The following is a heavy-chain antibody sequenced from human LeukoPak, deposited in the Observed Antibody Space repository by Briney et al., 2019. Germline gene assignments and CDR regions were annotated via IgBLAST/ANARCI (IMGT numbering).Heavy chain of an antibody. CDR1: GGSISNYY. CDR2: IFYSGRT. CDR3: ARHRAYYDFWSALNWFDP. V-gene: IGHV4-59*08. D-gene: IGHD3-3*01. J-gene: IGHJ5*02. Sequence: SETLSLTCTVSGGSISNYYWNWVRQPPGKGLEWIGYIFYSGRTNYNPSLKSRVTMSVSTSKNHFSLKLSSVTAADTAVYYCARHRAYYDFWSALNWFDPWGQGTLVTVS.